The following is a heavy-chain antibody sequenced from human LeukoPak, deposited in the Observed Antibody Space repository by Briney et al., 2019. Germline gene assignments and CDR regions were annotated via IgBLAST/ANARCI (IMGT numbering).Heavy chain of an antibody. V-gene: IGHV3-74*01. Sequence: GGSLRLSCAASGFTFSSYWMHWVRQAPGKGLVWVSRIKSDGSSTTYADSVKGRFTISRDNAKNTLYLQMNSLRAEDTAVYYCARVSAVRYAFDIWGQGTMVTVSS. J-gene: IGHJ3*02. D-gene: IGHD6-19*01. CDR2: IKSDGSST. CDR1: GFTFSSYW. CDR3: ARVSAVRYAFDI.